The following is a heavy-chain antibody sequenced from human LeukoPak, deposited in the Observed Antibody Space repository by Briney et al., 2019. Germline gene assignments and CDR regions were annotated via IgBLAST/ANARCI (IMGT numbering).Heavy chain of an antibody. CDR2: IYHTGST. D-gene: IGHD4-17*01. CDR3: VRGAYGENGGYFDF. CDR1: GFSISSDYY. J-gene: IGHJ4*02. V-gene: IGHV4-38-2*02. Sequence: SETLSLTCTVSGFSISSDYYWVWIRQPPGKGLEWIGSIYHTGSTRYTPSLTSRVTMSVDTSKNQSSLKLISVTAADTAVYYCVRGAYGENGGYFDFWGQGTLVTVSS.